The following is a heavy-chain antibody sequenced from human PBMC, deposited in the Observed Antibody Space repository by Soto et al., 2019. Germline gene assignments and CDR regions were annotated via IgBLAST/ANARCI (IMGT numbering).Heavy chain of an antibody. J-gene: IGHJ5*02. CDR1: GYTFTSYG. D-gene: IGHD6-13*01. Sequence: VASVKVSCKASGYTFTSYGISWVRQAPGQGLEWMGWISAYNGNTNYAQKLQGRVTMTTDTSTSTAYMELRSLRSDDTAVYYCAINGLVEQQLNWFDPWGQGTLVTVSS. CDR2: ISAYNGNT. CDR3: AINGLVEQQLNWFDP. V-gene: IGHV1-18*01.